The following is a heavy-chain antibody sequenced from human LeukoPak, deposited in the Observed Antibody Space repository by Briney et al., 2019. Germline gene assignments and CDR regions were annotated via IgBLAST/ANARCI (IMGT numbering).Heavy chain of an antibody. CDR1: GFTFSSYW. J-gene: IGHJ4*02. CDR2: IKQDGSEE. D-gene: IGHD6-13*01. V-gene: IGHV3-7*03. CDR3: ARGGIAAAWYVDY. Sequence: GGSLRPSRAASGFTFSSYWMSWVRQAPGKGLEWVANIKQDGSEEYYVDSVKGRFTISRDNAKNSLYLQMNSLRAEDTAVYYCARGGIAAAWYVDYWGQGTLVTVSS.